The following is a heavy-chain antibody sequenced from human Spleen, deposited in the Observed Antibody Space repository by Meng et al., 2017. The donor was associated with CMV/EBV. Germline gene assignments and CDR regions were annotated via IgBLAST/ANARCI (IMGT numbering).Heavy chain of an antibody. CDR1: GFTFDDYG. CDR2: INWNGGST. V-gene: IGHV3-20*04. D-gene: IGHD3-10*01. J-gene: IGHJ4*02. CDR3: AKNQYRGVGDKAYFDY. Sequence: GGSLRLSCAASGFTFDDYGMSWVRHAPGKGLEWVSGINWNGGSTGYADSLKGRFTISRDNSKNTLYLQMNSLRAEDTAVYYCAKNQYRGVGDKAYFDYWGQGTLVTVSS.